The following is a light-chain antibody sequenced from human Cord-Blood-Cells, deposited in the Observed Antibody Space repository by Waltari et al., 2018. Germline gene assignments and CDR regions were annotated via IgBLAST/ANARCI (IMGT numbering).Light chain of an antibody. V-gene: IGLV2-14*01. Sequence: QSALTQPASVSGSPGQSITISCTRTSSDVVGYNYVSWYQQHPGKAPKLMIYDVSTRPSGVSNRFSGSKSGNTASLTISGLQAEDEADYYCSSYTSSSTLEVFGGGTKLTVL. CDR2: DVS. CDR1: SSDVVGYNY. J-gene: IGLJ2*01. CDR3: SSYTSSSTLEV.